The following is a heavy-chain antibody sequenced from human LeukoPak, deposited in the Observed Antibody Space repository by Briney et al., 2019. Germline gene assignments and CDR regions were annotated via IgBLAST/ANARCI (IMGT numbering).Heavy chain of an antibody. Sequence: GGSLRLSCAASGFTVSSNYMSWVRQAPGKGLEWVSTISISGEYTYYPDSVKGRFTISRDNSKNTLYLQMNTLRAEDTAVYYCAYRTGFDYWGQGTLVTVSS. D-gene: IGHD3-16*02. CDR2: ISISGEYT. V-gene: IGHV3-53*01. CDR1: GFTVSSNY. J-gene: IGHJ4*02. CDR3: AYRTGFDY.